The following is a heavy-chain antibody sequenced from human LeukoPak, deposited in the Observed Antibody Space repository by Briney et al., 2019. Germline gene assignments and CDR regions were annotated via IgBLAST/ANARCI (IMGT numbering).Heavy chain of an antibody. CDR2: IIPISGIA. D-gene: IGHD2-15*01. V-gene: IGHV1-69*04. J-gene: IGHJ6*02. CDR1: GGTFSSYA. CDR3: ARTGTYCSGGSCYWGYYYYGMDV. Sequence: AASVKVSCKASGGTFSSYAISWVRQAPGQGLEWMGRIIPISGIANYAQKFQGRVTITADKSTSTAYMELSSLRSEDTAVYYCARTGTYCSGGSCYWGYYYYGMDVWGQGTTVTVSS.